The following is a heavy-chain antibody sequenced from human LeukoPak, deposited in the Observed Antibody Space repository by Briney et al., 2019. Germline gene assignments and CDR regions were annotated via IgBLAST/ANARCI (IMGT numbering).Heavy chain of an antibody. CDR1: GFTFSSYS. Sequence: GGSLRLSCAASGFTFSSYSVNWVRQAPGKGLEWVSSISSSSSYIYYADSVKGRFTISRDNAKNTLYLQMDSLRAEDTALYYCAKDQYSGYDSEDYYFDYWGQGTLVTVSA. V-gene: IGHV3-21*01. D-gene: IGHD5-12*01. J-gene: IGHJ4*02. CDR2: ISSSSSYI. CDR3: AKDQYSGYDSEDYYFDY.